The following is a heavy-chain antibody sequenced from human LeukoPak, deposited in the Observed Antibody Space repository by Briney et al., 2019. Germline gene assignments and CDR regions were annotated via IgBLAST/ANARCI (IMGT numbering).Heavy chain of an antibody. V-gene: IGHV3-53*01. CDR2: ISINTDT. Sequence: GGSLRLSCSAAGIAVIGNYMSWVRQPPGKGLEWVSFISINTDTFYADSLRGRFTISRESYNNNLFIQMNSLRDEDSAVYYCAIAQSWDELFASWGQGTLVTVSS. J-gene: IGHJ4*02. CDR1: GIAVIGNY. CDR3: AIAQSWDELFAS. D-gene: IGHD1-26*01.